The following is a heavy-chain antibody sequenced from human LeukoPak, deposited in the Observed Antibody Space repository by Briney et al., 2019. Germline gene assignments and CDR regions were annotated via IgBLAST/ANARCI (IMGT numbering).Heavy chain of an antibody. CDR2: ISGSGGST. CDR3: ASLYGSRQGAFDI. D-gene: IGHD3-22*01. Sequence: GGSLRLSCAASGFTFSSYGMSWVRQAPGKGLEWVSAISGSGGSTYYADSVKGRFTISRDNSKNTLYLQMNSLRAEDTAVYYCASLYGSRQGAFDIWGQGTMVIVSS. CDR1: GFTFSSYG. J-gene: IGHJ3*02. V-gene: IGHV3-23*01.